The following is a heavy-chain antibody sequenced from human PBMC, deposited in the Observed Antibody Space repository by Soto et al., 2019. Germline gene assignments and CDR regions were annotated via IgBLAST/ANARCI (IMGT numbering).Heavy chain of an antibody. D-gene: IGHD1-26*01. CDR2: INAGNGNT. V-gene: IGHV1-3*05. Sequence: QVQLVQSGAEEKKPGASVKVSCKASGYTFTSYAMHWVRQAPGQRLEWMGWINAGNGNTKYSQKFQGRVTITRDTSASPAHMDLNSLRSEATAVYYFAIYVYGRYCGSYPLYFLGPGTLVPLSS. J-gene: IGHJ4*01. CDR3: AIYVYGRYCGSYPLYF. CDR1: GYTFTSYA.